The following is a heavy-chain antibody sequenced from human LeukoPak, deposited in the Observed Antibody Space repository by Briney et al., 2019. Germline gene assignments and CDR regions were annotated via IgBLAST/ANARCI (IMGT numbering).Heavy chain of an antibody. CDR3: ARDPRYCSSTSCCYYMDV. J-gene: IGHJ6*03. Sequence: GGSLRLSCAASGFTFSSYEMNWVRQAPGKGLEWVSYITSSGSSRYYADSVKGRFTISRDNAKNSLYLQMNSLRAEDTAVYYCARDPRYCSSTSCCYYMDVWGKGTTVTISS. CDR1: GFTFSSYE. D-gene: IGHD2-2*01. CDR2: ITSSGSSR. V-gene: IGHV3-48*03.